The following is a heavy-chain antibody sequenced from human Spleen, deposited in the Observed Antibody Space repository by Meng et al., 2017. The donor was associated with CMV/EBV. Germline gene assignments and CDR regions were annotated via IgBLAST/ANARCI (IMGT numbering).Heavy chain of an antibody. CDR2: IIPIFGTP. V-gene: IGHV1-69*05. J-gene: IGHJ4*02. Sequence: SVKVSCKASGGTFSSHAISWVRQAPGQGLELMGGIIPIFGTPNYAQRFQGRVTITTDESTSTAYMELSSLRSEDTAVYYRARDLWGSPRYIGVESSSWYLRDWGQGTLVTVSS. CDR3: ARDLWGSPRYIGVESSSWYLRD. CDR1: GGTFSSHA. D-gene: IGHD6-13*01.